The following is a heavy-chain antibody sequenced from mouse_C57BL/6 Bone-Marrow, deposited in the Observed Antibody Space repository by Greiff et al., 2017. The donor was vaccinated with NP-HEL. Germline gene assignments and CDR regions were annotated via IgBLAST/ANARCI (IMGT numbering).Heavy chain of an antibody. D-gene: IGHD2-5*01. Sequence: VQLQQSGAELVRPGASVTLSCKASGYTFTDYEMHWVKQTPVHGLEWIGAIDPETGGTAYNQKFKGKAILTADKSSSTAYMELRSLTSEDSAVYYCIKDYSNPDWYFDVWGTGTTVTVSS. J-gene: IGHJ1*03. V-gene: IGHV1-15*01. CDR2: IDPETGGT. CDR1: GYTFTDYE. CDR3: IKDYSNPDWYFDV.